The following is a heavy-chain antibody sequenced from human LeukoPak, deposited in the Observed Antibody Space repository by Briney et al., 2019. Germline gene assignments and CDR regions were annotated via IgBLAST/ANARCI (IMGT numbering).Heavy chain of an antibody. CDR2: INPNSGDT. CDR3: ARDYCSSTSCLFDY. J-gene: IGHJ4*02. D-gene: IGHD2-2*01. V-gene: IGHV1-2*06. CDR1: GYTFTGYH. Sequence: ASVTVSCKASGYTFTGYHMHWVRQAPGQGLEWMGRINPNSGDTNYAQNYQGRVTMTRDTSISTAYMELSRLRSDDTAVYYCARDYCSSTSCLFDYWGQGTLVTVSS.